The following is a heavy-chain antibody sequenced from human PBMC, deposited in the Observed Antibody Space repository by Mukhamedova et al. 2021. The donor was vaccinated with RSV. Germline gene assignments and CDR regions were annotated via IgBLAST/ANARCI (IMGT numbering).Heavy chain of an antibody. J-gene: IGHJ4*02. V-gene: IGHV1-69*01. D-gene: IGHD5-18*01. Sequence: AEYMGGRVTITADESTSTAYMELSSLRSEDTAVYYCAREVGLRYSHGYSPNYFDYWGQGTLVTVSS. CDR3: AREVGLRYSHGYSPNYFDY.